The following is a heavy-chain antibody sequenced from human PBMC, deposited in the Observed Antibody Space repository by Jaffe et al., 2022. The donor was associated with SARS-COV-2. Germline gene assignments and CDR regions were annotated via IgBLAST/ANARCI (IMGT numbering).Heavy chain of an antibody. J-gene: IGHJ4*02. D-gene: IGHD3-10*01. V-gene: IGHV4-34*01. CDR3: ARAPGYGSGRRGDY. Sequence: QVQLQQWGAGLLKPSETLSLTCAVYGGSFSGYYWSWIRQPPGKGLEWIGEINHSGSTNYNPSLKSRVTISVDTSKNQFSLKLSSVTAADTAVYYCARAPGYGSGRRGDYWGQGTLVTVSS. CDR2: INHSGST. CDR1: GGSFSGYY.